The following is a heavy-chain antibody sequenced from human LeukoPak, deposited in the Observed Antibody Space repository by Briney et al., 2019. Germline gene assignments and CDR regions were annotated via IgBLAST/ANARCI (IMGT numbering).Heavy chain of an antibody. Sequence: SETLSLTCAVPGYSISSGYYWGWIRQPPGKGLEWIGSIYHSGSTYYNPSLKSRVTISVDTSKNQFSLKLSSVTAADTAVYYCAGMTPRPSEGRGVIPGGFDYWGQGTLVTVSS. J-gene: IGHJ4*02. V-gene: IGHV4-38-2*01. D-gene: IGHD3-10*01. CDR3: AGMTPRPSEGRGVIPGGFDY. CDR1: GYSISSGYY. CDR2: IYHSGST.